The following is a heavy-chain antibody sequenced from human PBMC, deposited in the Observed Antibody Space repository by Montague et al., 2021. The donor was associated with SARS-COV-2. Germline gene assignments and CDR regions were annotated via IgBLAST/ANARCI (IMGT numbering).Heavy chain of an antibody. CDR3: ARTRVDTAVAFDR. J-gene: IGHJ3*02. Sequence: LEWLARIDWDDDKYYITSLNTRLTIPNDTSKNQLVLTMTNMDPVDTATYYCARTRVDTAVAFDRGGQGKMVTVPS. D-gene: IGHD5-18*01. V-gene: IGHV2-70*11. CDR2: IDWDDDK.